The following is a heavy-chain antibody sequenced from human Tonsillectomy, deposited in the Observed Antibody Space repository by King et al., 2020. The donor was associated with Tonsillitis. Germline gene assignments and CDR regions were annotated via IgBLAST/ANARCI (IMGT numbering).Heavy chain of an antibody. D-gene: IGHD3-22*01. CDR2: IFYSGGT. CDR3: ARESTYDSSGIDY. CDR1: GGSASSGSYY. V-gene: IGHV4-61*01. Sequence: VQLQESGPGLVKPSETLSLTCTVSGGSASSGSYYWSWIRQPPGKGLEWIGYIFYSGGTNYNPSLKSRVTISVDTSKNQFSLKLSSVTAADTAVYYCARESTYDSSGIDYWGQGTLVTVSS. J-gene: IGHJ4*02.